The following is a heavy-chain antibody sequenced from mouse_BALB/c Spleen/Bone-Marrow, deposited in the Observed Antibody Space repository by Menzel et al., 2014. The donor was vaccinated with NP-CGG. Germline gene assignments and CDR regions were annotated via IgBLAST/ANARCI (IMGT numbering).Heavy chain of an antibody. CDR3: VREDYGSGFAY. V-gene: IGHV1S135*01. D-gene: IGHD1-1*01. CDR2: IDPYNGST. Sequence: LVESGPELVKPGASVKVSCKASGYAFTSYNLYWVKQSHGKSLEWIGYIDPYNGSTSYNQKFKGKATLTVDKSSSTAYMHLNSLTSEDSAVYYCVREDYGSGFAYWGQGTLVTVSA. CDR1: GYAFTSYN. J-gene: IGHJ3*01.